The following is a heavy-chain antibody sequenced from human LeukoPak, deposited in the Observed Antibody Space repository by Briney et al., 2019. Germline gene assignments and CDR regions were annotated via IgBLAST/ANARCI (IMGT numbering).Heavy chain of an antibody. CDR2: IIPILGIA. Sequence: SLKVSCKASGGTFSSYAISWVRQAPGQGLEWMGRIIPILGIANYAQKFQGRVTITADKSTSTAYMELSSLRSEDTAVYYCAREWDGYYSRWWGQTRYYYYGMDVWGQGTTVTVSS. CDR3: AREWDGYYSRWWGQTRYYYYGMDV. V-gene: IGHV1-69*04. J-gene: IGHJ6*02. CDR1: GGTFSSYA. D-gene: IGHD2/OR15-2a*01.